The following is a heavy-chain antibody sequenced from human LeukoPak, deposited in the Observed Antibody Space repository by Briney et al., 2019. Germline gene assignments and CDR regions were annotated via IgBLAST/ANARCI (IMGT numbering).Heavy chain of an antibody. CDR2: IKQDGSEK. D-gene: IGHD3-10*01. CDR1: GFTFSSYW. J-gene: IGHJ4*02. Sequence: PGGSLRLSCAASGFTFSSYWMSWVRQAQGKGLEWVANIKQDGSEKYYVDSVKGRFTISRDNAKNSLYVRMNSLRVEDTAVYYCARTRGIYGSGYYFDYWGQGTLVTVSS. CDR3: ARTRGIYGSGYYFDY. V-gene: IGHV3-7*01.